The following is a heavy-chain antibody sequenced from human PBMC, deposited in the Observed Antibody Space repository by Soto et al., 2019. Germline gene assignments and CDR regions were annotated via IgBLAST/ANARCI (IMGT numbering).Heavy chain of an antibody. V-gene: IGHV4-30-4*01. CDR1: GGSFSRCHWY. CDR2: IYDSGST. Sequence: SETLSLTCTVSGGSFSRCHWYWSRDRQKQGKGLEGIGNIYDSGSTNYNPSLKSRVTISVDTSKNQFSLKLSSVTAADTAVYYCARLEGSRDGSGSYYMYNWFDPWGQGTLVTVSS. J-gene: IGHJ5*02. CDR3: ARLEGSRDGSGSYYMYNWFDP. D-gene: IGHD3-10*01.